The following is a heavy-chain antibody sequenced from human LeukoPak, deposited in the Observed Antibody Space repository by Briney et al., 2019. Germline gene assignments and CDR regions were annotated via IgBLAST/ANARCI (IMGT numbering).Heavy chain of an antibody. J-gene: IGHJ4*02. CDR3: ARAQHTRYSYGYSFDY. D-gene: IGHD5-18*01. CDR2: ISSSSSYI. CDR1: GFTFSSYS. V-gene: IGHV3-21*01. Sequence: GGSLRLSCAASGFTFSSYSMNWVRQAPGKGLEWVSSISSSSSYIYYAGSVKGRFTISRDNAKNSLYLQMNSLRAEDTAVYYCARAQHTRYSYGYSFDYWGQGTLVTVSS.